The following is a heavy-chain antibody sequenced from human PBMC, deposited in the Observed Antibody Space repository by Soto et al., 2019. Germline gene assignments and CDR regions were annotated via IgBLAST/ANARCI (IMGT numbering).Heavy chain of an antibody. D-gene: IGHD4-4*01. CDR2: ISSNGGST. V-gene: IGHV3-64*01. J-gene: IGHJ6*02. CDR1: GFTFSSYA. CDR3: ARDDSTYYYYGMDV. Sequence: EVQLVESGGGLVQPGGSLRLSCAASGFTFSSYAMHWVRQAPGKGLEYVSAISSNGGSTYYANSVKGRFTISRDNSKNTLYLQMGSLRAEDMAVYYCARDDSTYYYYGMDVWGQGTTVTVSS.